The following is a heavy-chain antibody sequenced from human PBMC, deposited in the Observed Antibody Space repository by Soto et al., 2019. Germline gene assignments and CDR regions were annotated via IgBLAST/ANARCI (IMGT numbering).Heavy chain of an antibody. CDR2: LSYDGTDK. V-gene: IGHV3-30-3*01. Sequence: SMRLSCAASGVPFNTYPMHWLRKTPGKGLEWVALLSYDGTDKYYADSVKGRFSISRDNPQNTLYLQMNSLRAEDTAVYYCARWNVQHDSYGYFWGQGTLVTVSS. CDR1: GVPFNTYP. CDR3: ARWNVQHDSYGYF. D-gene: IGHD5-18*01. J-gene: IGHJ4*02.